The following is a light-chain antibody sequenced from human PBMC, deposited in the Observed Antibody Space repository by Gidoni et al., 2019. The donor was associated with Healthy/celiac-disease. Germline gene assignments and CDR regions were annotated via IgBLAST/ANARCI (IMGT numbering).Light chain of an antibody. Sequence: QSVLPQPPSVAGAPGQRVTISCTGSSSNIGAGYDVHWYQQLPGTAPNLLIYGNSNRPSGVPDRFSGSKSGTSASLAITGLQAEDEADYYCQSYDSSLSGSKVVFGGGTKLTVL. CDR1: SSNIGAGYD. CDR3: QSYDSSLSGSKVV. J-gene: IGLJ2*01. V-gene: IGLV1-40*01. CDR2: GNS.